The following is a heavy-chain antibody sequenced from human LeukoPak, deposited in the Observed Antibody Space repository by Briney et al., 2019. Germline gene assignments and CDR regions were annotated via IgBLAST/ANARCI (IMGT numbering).Heavy chain of an antibody. V-gene: IGHV3-30*18. D-gene: IGHD4-17*01. CDR3: ANYGDYQYFDY. CDR1: GFTFINYG. J-gene: IGHJ4*02. Sequence: GGSLRLSCAASGFTFINYGMHWVRQAPGKGLEWVAVISYDGTNKYYADSVKGRFTISRDNSKNTLYLQMNSLKTDDTAVYYCANYGDYQYFDYWGQGAPVTVSS. CDR2: ISYDGTNK.